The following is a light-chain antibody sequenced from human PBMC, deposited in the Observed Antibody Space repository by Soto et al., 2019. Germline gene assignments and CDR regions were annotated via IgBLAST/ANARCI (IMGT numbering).Light chain of an antibody. CDR3: QQYSTSLT. V-gene: IGKV3-15*01. CDR1: QSVGST. J-gene: IGKJ4*02. Sequence: EILMTQSPATLSVSPGERVILSCRASQSVGSTLAWYQQKPGQAPRLLIRGASNRATGVPARVSGSGSGTEFTLTISSLQSEDFAVYYCQQYSTSLTFGGGTTLEIK. CDR2: GAS.